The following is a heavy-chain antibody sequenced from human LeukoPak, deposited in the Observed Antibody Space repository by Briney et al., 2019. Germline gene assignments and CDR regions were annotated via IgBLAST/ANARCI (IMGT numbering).Heavy chain of an antibody. J-gene: IGHJ6*03. CDR3: ARHRAGSYYYYYYMDV. D-gene: IGHD1-26*01. CDR2: IYYSGST. V-gene: IGHV4-39*01. CDR1: GFTFSSYC. Sequence: GSLRLSCAASGFTFSSYCMNWVRQAPGKGLEWIGSIYYSGSTYYNPSLKSRVTISVDTSKNQFSLKLSSVTAADTAVYCCARHRAGSYYYYYYMDVWGKGTTVTISS.